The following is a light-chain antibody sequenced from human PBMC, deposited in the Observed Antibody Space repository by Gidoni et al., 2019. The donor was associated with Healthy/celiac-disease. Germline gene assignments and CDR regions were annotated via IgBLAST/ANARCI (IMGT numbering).Light chain of an antibody. CDR3: QAADSSGTYYV. CDR1: ALPKQY. V-gene: IGLV3-25*02. Sequence: SYELTPPPSVPVSPGQTARITCSGDALPKQYAYWYQQKPGQAPVLVIYKDSERPSGIPERFSGSSSGTTVTLTISGVQAEDEADYYCQAADSSGTYYVFGTGTKVTVL. J-gene: IGLJ1*01. CDR2: KDS.